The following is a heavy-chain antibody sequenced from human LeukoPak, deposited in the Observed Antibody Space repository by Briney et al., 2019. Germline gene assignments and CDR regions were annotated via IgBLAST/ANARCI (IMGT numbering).Heavy chain of an antibody. CDR2: ISSSGSYI. V-gene: IGHV3-21*01. D-gene: IGHD3-22*01. CDR1: KFTFSNYS. J-gene: IGHJ3*02. Sequence: GGSLRLSCAASKFTFSNYSMNWVRQAPGKGLEWVSSISSSGSYIYYADSVKGRFTISRDNSKNTLYLQMNSLRAEDTAVYYCAREYKSVILGAFDIWGQGTMVTVSS. CDR3: AREYKSVILGAFDI.